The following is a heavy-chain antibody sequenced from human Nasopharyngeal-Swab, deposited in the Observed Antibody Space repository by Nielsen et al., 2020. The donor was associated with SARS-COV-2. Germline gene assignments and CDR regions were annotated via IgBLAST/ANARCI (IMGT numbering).Heavy chain of an antibody. CDR1: GGSISRSSYY. D-gene: IGHD1-26*01. CDR3: ARDLKPSGSYGRAFDY. Sequence: SETLSLTCTVSGGSISRSSYYWGWIRQPPGKGLEWIGSIYYSGSTYYNPSLKSRVTISVDTSKNQFSLKLSSVTAADTAVYYCARDLKPSGSYGRAFDYWGQGTLVTVSS. CDR2: IYYSGST. J-gene: IGHJ4*02. V-gene: IGHV4-39*07.